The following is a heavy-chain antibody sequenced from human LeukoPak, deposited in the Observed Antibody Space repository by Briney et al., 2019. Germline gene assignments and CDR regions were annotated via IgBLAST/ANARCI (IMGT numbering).Heavy chain of an antibody. V-gene: IGHV1-69*04. CDR3: ARAGEAVTTNWFDP. J-gene: IGHJ5*02. CDR2: IIPILGIA. Sequence: SVKVSCKASGGTFSSYAISWVRQAPGQGLEWMGRIIPILGIANYAQKFQGRVTITADKSTSTAYMELSSLRSEDTAVYYCARAGEAVTTNWFDPWAREPWSPSPQ. CDR1: GGTFSSYA. D-gene: IGHD4-17*01.